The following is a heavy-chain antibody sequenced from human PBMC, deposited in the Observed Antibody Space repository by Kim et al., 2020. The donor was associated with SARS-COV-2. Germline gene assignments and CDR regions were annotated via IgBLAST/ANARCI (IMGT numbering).Heavy chain of an antibody. CDR3: ASRAGSSGYYYEDAFDI. Sequence: GESLKISCKGSGYSFTSYWIGWVRQMPGKGLEWMGIIYPGDSDTRYSPSFQGQVTISADKSISTAYLQWSSLKASDTAMYYCASRAGSSGYYYEDAFDIWGQGTMVTVSS. D-gene: IGHD3-22*01. CDR2: IYPGDSDT. V-gene: IGHV5-51*01. J-gene: IGHJ3*02. CDR1: GYSFTSYW.